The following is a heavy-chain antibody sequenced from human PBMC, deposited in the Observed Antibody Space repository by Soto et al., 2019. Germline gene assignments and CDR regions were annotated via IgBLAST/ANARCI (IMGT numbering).Heavy chain of an antibody. Sequence: PGGSLRLSCAASGFTVSSYAMSCGRQAPGKGLEWVSAISGSGGSTYYADSVKGRFTISRDNSKNTLYLQMNSLRAEDTAVYYCPKAGIYYYDSSGFGWFDPWGQGTLVTVYS. V-gene: IGHV3-23*01. J-gene: IGHJ5*02. CDR3: PKAGIYYYDSSGFGWFDP. CDR2: ISGSGGST. D-gene: IGHD3-22*01. CDR1: GFTVSSYA.